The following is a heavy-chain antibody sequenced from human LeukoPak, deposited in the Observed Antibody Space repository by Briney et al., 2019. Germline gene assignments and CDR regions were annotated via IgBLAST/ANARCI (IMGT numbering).Heavy chain of an antibody. CDR2: IYYSGST. V-gene: IGHV4-31*03. D-gene: IGHD1-26*01. Sequence: SETLSLTCTVSGGSISSGGYYWSWIRQRPGKGLEWIGYIYYSGSTYYNPSIKSRVTISVDTSKNQFSLKLSSVTAADTAVYYCASIVGATWTFDYWGQGTLVTVSS. J-gene: IGHJ4*02. CDR1: GGSISSGGYY. CDR3: ASIVGATWTFDY.